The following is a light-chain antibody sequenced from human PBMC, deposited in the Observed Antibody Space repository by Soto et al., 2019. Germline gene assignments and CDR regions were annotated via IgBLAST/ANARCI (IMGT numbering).Light chain of an antibody. CDR3: QQHSHWPPWT. V-gene: IGKV3-11*01. CDR1: ENVRTF. Sequence: EVVLTQSPATLSLSPGERATLSCRASENVRTFVDWYQQKPGQAPRLLIHGASNRATGIPDRFSSSGSGTDFTLTISNLEPEDFAVYYCQQHSHWPPWTFGQGTRVEIQ. CDR2: GAS. J-gene: IGKJ1*01.